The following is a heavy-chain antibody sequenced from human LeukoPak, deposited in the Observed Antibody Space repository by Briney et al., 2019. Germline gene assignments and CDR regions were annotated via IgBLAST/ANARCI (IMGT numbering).Heavy chain of an antibody. CDR1: GFTCSSYE. Sequence: LPGGSLRLSCAASGFTCSSYEMNWVRQAPGKGLEWVSYISSSGSTIYYADSVKGRFTISRDNAKNSLYLQMNSLRAEDTAVYYCAELGITMIGGVWGKGTTVTISS. CDR3: AELGITMIGGV. D-gene: IGHD3-10*02. J-gene: IGHJ6*04. V-gene: IGHV3-48*03. CDR2: ISSSGSTI.